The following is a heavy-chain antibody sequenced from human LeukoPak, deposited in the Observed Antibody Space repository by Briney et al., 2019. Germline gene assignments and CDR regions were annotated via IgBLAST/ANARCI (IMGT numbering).Heavy chain of an antibody. CDR3: AVAYCGGDCYSILDY. J-gene: IGHJ4*02. CDR1: GGSISSTSHY. V-gene: IGHV4-39*07. CDR2: INHSGST. D-gene: IGHD2-21*02. Sequence: SETLSLTCTVSGGSISSTSHYWSWIRQPPGKGLEWIGEINHSGSTNYNPSLKSRVTISVDTSKNQFSLKLSSVTAADTAVYYCAVAYCGGDCYSILDYWGQGTLVTVSS.